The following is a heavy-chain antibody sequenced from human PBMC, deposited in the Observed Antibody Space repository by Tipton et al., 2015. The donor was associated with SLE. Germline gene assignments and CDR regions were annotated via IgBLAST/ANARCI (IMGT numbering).Heavy chain of an antibody. D-gene: IGHD5-24*01. Sequence: TLSLTCAVYGGSFSGYYWNWIRQPPGKGLEWIGSMYYSGNTYYNPSLKTRVTISVDTSKNQFSLKLSSVTAADTAVYYCARNLGPEWMATKRGYFDLWGRGTLVSVSS. V-gene: IGHV4-34*01. CDR3: ARNLGPEWMATKRGYFDL. CDR1: GGSFSGYY. J-gene: IGHJ2*01. CDR2: MYYSGNT.